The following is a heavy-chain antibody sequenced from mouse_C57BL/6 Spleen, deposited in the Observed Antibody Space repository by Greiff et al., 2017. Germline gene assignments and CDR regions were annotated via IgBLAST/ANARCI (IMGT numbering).Heavy chain of an antibody. CDR2: INPNNGGT. D-gene: IGHD3-1*01. J-gene: IGHJ3*01. V-gene: IGHV1-18*01. Sequence: EVQLQQSGPELVKPGASVKIPCKASGYTFTDYNMDWVKQSHGKSLEWIGDINPNNGGTIYNQKFKGKATLVVDKSSSTAYMELRSLTSEDTAVYYCARRGYFWFAYWGQGTLVTVSA. CDR3: ARRGYFWFAY. CDR1: GYTFTDYN.